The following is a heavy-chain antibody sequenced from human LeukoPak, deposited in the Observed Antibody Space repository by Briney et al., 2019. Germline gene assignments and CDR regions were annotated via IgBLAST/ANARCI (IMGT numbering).Heavy chain of an antibody. CDR2: INSDGSST. J-gene: IGHJ4*02. V-gene: IGHV3-74*01. D-gene: IGHD3-22*01. Sequence: GGSLRLSCAASGFTFSSYWMHWVRQAPGKGLVWVSRINSDGSSTSYADSVKGRFTISRDNAKNTLYLQMNSLRAEDTAVYYCARAYYDSSGYYSYWGQGTLVTVSS. CDR3: ARAYYDSSGYYSY. CDR1: GFTFSSYW.